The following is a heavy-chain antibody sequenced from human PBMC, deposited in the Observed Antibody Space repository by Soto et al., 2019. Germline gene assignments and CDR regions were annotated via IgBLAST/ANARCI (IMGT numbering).Heavy chain of an antibody. J-gene: IGHJ6*02. CDR1: GFTFSSYW. CDR2: IKEDGSEK. CDR3: GTHSRSRPLY. D-gene: IGHD3-22*01. V-gene: IGHV3-7*01. Sequence: HPGGSLRLSCAASGFTFSSYWMSWVRQAPGKGLEWVANIKEDGSEKSYVDSVKGRFTISRDNAKNSLFLQMTSLRVEDTAVYYCGTHSRSRPLYWGQGTTVTVSS.